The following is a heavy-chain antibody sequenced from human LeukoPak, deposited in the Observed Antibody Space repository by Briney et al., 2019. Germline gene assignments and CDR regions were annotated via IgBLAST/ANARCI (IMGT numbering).Heavy chain of an antibody. CDR2: IYYSGST. CDR1: GGSISSYY. J-gene: IGHJ4*02. CDR3: ARQGRYYDILTGYYTPIDY. V-gene: IGHV4-59*05. Sequence: PSETLSLTCTVSGGSISSYYWSWIRQPPGKGLEWIGSIYYSGSTYYNPSLKSRVTISVDTSKNQFSLKLSSVTAADTAVYYCARQGRYYDILTGYYTPIDYWGQGTLVTVSS. D-gene: IGHD3-9*01.